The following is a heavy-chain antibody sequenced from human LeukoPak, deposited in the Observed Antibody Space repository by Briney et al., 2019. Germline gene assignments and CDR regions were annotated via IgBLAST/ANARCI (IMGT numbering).Heavy chain of an antibody. CDR2: INPSGGST. V-gene: IGHV1-46*01. CDR3: VRIAVARAPFDY. CDR1: GYTFTGYY. D-gene: IGHD6-19*01. J-gene: IGHJ4*02. Sequence: GASVKVSCKASGYTFTGYYMHWVRQAPGQGLEWMGWINPSGGSTSYAQKFQGRVTMTRDMSTSTVYMELSSLRSEDTAVYYCVRIAVARAPFDYWGQGTLVTVSS.